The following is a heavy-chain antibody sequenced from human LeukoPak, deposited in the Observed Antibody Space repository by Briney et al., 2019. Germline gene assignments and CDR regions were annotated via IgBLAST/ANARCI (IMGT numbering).Heavy chain of an antibody. D-gene: IGHD5-12*01. CDR2: INPNSGGT. CDR1: GYTFTGYY. Sequence: ASVKVSCKASGYTFTGYYMHWVRQAPGQGLEWMGWINPNSGGTNYAQKFQGWVTMTRDTSISTAYMELSRLRSDDTAVYYCARGGRYSGYDYYYYYGMDVWGQGTTVTVSS. J-gene: IGHJ6*02. V-gene: IGHV1-2*04. CDR3: ARGGRYSGYDYYYYYGMDV.